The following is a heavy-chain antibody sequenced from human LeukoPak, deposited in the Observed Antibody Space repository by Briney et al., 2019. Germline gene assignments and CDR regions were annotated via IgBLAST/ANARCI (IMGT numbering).Heavy chain of an antibody. CDR3: ARVGVYYDRSGYPRYYFGC. CDR2: IYYSGST. CDR1: GGSISSYY. V-gene: IGHV4-59*01. Sequence: PSETLSLTCTVSGGSISSYYWSWIRQPPGKGLEWIGYIYYSGSTNYNPSLKSRVTISVDTSKNQFSLKLSSVTAADTAVYYCARVGVYYDRSGYPRYYFGCWGQGTLVTVSS. J-gene: IGHJ4*02. D-gene: IGHD3-22*01.